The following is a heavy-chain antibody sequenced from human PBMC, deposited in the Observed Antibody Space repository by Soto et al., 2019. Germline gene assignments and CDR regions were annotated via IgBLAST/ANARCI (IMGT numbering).Heavy chain of an antibody. CDR2: ISGSGGST. Sequence: PGGSLRLSCAASGFTFSSYAMSWVRQAPGKGLEWVSAISGSGGSTYYADSVKGRFTISRDNSKNTLYLQMNSLRAEDTAVYYCAKHLTMVRGAVKTYYYGMDVWGQGTTVTVSS. D-gene: IGHD3-10*01. CDR3: AKHLTMVRGAVKTYYYGMDV. V-gene: IGHV3-23*01. J-gene: IGHJ6*02. CDR1: GFTFSSYA.